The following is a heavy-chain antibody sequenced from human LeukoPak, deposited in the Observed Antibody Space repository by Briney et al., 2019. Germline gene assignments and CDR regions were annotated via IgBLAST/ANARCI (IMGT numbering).Heavy chain of an antibody. CDR1: GFTFASYS. Sequence: GGSLRLSCAASGFTFASYSLSWVRQAPGKGLEWVSGIGDSGATYYADFVKGRFTISRDNSKNTLYLQMNSLRAEDTAIYYCAQEYTTSWFTSLIWGLGTLVTVSS. D-gene: IGHD6-13*01. CDR3: AQEYTTSWFTSLI. CDR2: IGDSGAT. V-gene: IGHV3-23*01. J-gene: IGHJ4*02.